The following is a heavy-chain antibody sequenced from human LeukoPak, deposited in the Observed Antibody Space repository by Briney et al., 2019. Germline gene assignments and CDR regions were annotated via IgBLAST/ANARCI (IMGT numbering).Heavy chain of an antibody. CDR3: AKGRLRTQAIAQNYFDY. CDR1: GFTFSSDG. V-gene: IGHV3-30*18. CDR2: ISYDGSNK. J-gene: IGHJ4*02. Sequence: GRSLRLSCAASGFTFSSDGMHWVRQAPGKGLEWVAVISYDGSNKYYADSVKGRFTISRDNSKNTLYLQMNSLRAEDTAVYYCAKGRLRTQAIAQNYFDYWGQGTLVTVSS. D-gene: IGHD2/OR15-2a*01.